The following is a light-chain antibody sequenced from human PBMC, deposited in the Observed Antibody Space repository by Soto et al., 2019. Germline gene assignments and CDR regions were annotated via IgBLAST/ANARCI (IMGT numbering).Light chain of an antibody. Sequence: EVVLTQSPVTLSLSPVERGTLSCRASQSFRGLLAWYQQKPGQAPRLLIYDAYNRATGIPPRFSGGGSGTDLTLTISRLEPEDFAVYYCRQFSSYPLTFGGGTKVDIK. CDR2: DAY. CDR1: QSFRGL. V-gene: IGKV3-11*01. CDR3: RQFSSYPLT. J-gene: IGKJ4*01.